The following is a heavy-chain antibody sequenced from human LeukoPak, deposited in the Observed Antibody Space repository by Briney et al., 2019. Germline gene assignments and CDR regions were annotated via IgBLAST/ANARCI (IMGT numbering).Heavy chain of an antibody. CDR2: INTDGSST. CDR3: ARGSTPAAGSSSQARRAFDI. V-gene: IGHV3-74*01. Sequence: GSLRLSCAASGFTFSSYWMHWVRQAPGKGLVWVSRINTDGSSTSYADSVKGRFTISRDNAKNTLYLQMNSLRAEDTAVYYCARGSTPAAGSSSQARRAFDIWGQGTMVTVSS. D-gene: IGHD6-13*01. CDR1: GFTFSSYW. J-gene: IGHJ3*02.